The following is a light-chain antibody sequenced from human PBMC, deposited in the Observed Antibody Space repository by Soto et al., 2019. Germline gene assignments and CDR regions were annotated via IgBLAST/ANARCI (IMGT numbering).Light chain of an antibody. CDR1: SSDVGGYNY. CDR3: CSYTSTSTLVL. CDR2: VVN. J-gene: IGLJ3*02. Sequence: QSALTQPASVSGSPGQSITISCTGTSSDVGGYNYVSWYQQHPGKAPKLMIYVVNNRPSGVSDRFSGSKSGNTASLTISGLQAEDEVDYYCCSYTSTSTLVLFGGGTKLTVL. V-gene: IGLV2-14*01.